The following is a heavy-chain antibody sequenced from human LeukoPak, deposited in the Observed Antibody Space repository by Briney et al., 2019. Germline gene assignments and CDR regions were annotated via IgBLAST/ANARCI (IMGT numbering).Heavy chain of an antibody. J-gene: IGHJ4*02. CDR1: GFTFNSYA. CDR2: ISGGGGST. D-gene: IGHD1-1*01. Sequence: GGSLRLFCAASGFTFNSYAMSWVRQAPGKGLEWVSSISGGGGSTYYTDSVKGRFTISRDNSKNTLNLQMNSLRAEDTAVYYCARGGWELDYWGQGTLATVSS. CDR3: ARGGWELDY. V-gene: IGHV3-23*01.